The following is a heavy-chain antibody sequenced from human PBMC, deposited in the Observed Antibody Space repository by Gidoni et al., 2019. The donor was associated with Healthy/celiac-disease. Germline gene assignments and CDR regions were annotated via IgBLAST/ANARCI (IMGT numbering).Heavy chain of an antibody. V-gene: IGHV4-59*01. D-gene: IGHD4-4*01. CDR3: ARDIHYSNYASYGMDV. CDR1: GGSMSSYY. Sequence: QVQLQESGPGLVKPSETLSLTCTVSGGSMSSYYWSWIRQPPGKGLEWIGYIYYSGSTNYHPSLKSRVTISVDTSKNQFSLKLSSVTAADTAVYYCARDIHYSNYASYGMDVWGQGTTVTVSS. CDR2: IYYSGST. J-gene: IGHJ6*02.